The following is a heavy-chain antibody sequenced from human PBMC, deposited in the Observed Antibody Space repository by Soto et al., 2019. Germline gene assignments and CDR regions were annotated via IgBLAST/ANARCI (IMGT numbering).Heavy chain of an antibody. CDR2: INPSGGST. J-gene: IGHJ6*03. CDR3: AAGWYLPSHYYYYYMDV. D-gene: IGHD2-15*01. CDR1: GYTFTSYY. Sequence: ASVKVSCKASGYTFTSYYMHWVRQAPGQGLEWMGIINPSGGSTSYAQKFQGRVTMTRDTSTSTVYMELSSLRSEDTAVYYCAAGWYLPSHYYYYYMDVWGKGTTVTVSS. V-gene: IGHV1-46*01.